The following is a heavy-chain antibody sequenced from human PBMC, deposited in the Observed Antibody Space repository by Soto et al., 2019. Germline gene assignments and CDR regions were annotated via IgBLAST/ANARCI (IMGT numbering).Heavy chain of an antibody. D-gene: IGHD2-2*03. CDR3: ATGGYCSSTSCSFDY. V-gene: IGHV1-24*01. Sequence: GASVKVSCKVSGYTLTELSMHWVRQAPGKGLEWMGGFDPEDGETIYAQRFQGRVTMTEDTSTDTAYMELSSLRSEDTAVYYCATGGYCSSTSCSFDYWGQGTLVTVSS. CDR2: FDPEDGET. CDR1: GYTLTELS. J-gene: IGHJ4*02.